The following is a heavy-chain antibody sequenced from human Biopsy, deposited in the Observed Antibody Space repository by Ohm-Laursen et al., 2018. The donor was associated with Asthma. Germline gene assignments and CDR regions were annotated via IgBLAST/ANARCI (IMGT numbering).Heavy chain of an antibody. D-gene: IGHD3-9*01. CDR3: ARTYYDFLTGQVNDAFDL. Sequence: ASVKASCNASGYTFIHFAIHWVRQAPGQRLEWMGWINAGDGNTKYLQKFQGRVTITRDTSASTAYMDLRSLRSEDTAMYYCARTYYDFLTGQVNDAFDLWGKGTMVTVSS. CDR1: GYTFIHFA. CDR2: INAGDGNT. J-gene: IGHJ3*01. V-gene: IGHV1-3*01.